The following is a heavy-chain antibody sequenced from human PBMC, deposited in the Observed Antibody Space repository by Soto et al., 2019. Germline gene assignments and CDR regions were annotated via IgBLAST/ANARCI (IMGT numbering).Heavy chain of an antibody. D-gene: IGHD1-26*01. J-gene: IGHJ5*02. CDR3: ARAVPNDLPLLPSNGFAP. CDR1: GGSISSGGYY. CDR2: IYYSGST. Sequence: SETLSLTCTVSGGSISSGGYYWSWIRQHPGKGLEWIGYIYYSGSTYYNPSLKSRVTISVDTSKNQFSLKLSSVTAADTAVYYCARAVPNDLPLLPSNGFAPWGQGTRVTVSS. V-gene: IGHV4-31*03.